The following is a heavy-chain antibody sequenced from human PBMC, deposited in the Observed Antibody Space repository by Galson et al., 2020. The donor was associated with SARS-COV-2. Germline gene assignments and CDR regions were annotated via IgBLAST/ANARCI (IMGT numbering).Heavy chain of an antibody. CDR1: GFSLSTSEEG. Sequence: KMSGPTLVKPTQTLTLTCTFSGFSLSTSEEGVAWIRQPPGKALEWLALLYWDDDKRYSPSLKNRLTITKDTSKNQVVLTLANLDPVDTATYYCAHRRDWNYLDTWGQGTLVTVSS. D-gene: IGHD1-1*01. CDR3: AHRRDWNYLDT. CDR2: LYWDDDK. V-gene: IGHV2-5*02. J-gene: IGHJ4*02.